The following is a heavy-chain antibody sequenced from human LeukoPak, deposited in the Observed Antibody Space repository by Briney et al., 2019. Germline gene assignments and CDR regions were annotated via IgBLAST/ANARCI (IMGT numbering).Heavy chain of an antibody. CDR1: GGSISSSSYY. Sequence: SETLSLTCTVSGGSISSSSYYWGWIRQPPGKGLEWIVSFYYSGSTNYNPSLKSRVTISVDTSKNQFSLKLSSVTAADTAVYYCARSYCSGGSCFRNFDYWGQGTLVTVSS. V-gene: IGHV4-39*07. CDR2: FYYSGST. J-gene: IGHJ4*02. D-gene: IGHD2-15*01. CDR3: ARSYCSGGSCFRNFDY.